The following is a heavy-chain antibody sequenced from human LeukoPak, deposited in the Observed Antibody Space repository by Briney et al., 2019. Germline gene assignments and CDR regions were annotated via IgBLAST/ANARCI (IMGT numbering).Heavy chain of an antibody. Sequence: GASVKVSCKTSGYTFTRYDINWVRQATGQGLEWMGWINPNSGNTGYAQKFQGRVTMTRNTAISTAYMELSRLRSEDTAVYDCARKGYSSSRNWFDSWGRGTLATVSA. V-gene: IGHV1-8*01. J-gene: IGHJ5*01. D-gene: IGHD6-13*01. CDR3: ARKGYSSSRNWFDS. CDR1: GYTFTRYD. CDR2: INPNSGNT.